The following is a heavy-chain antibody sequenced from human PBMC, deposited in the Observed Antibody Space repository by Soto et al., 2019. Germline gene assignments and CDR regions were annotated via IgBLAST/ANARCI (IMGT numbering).Heavy chain of an antibody. CDR1: GGSISSYY. J-gene: IGHJ6*02. CDR3: ARIGQLVYYYYVMDV. V-gene: IGHV4-59*01. CDR2: IYYSGST. Sequence: SETLSLTCTVSGGSISSYYWSWIRQPPGKGLEWIGYIYYSGSTNYNPSLKSRVTISVDTSKNQFSLKLSSVTAADTAVYCCARIGQLVYYYYVMDVWGPGTTVTVSS. D-gene: IGHD6-6*01.